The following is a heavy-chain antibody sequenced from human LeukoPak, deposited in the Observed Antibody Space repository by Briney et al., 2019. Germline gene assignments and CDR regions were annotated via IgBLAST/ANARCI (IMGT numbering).Heavy chain of an antibody. D-gene: IGHD2-2*01. CDR3: AKDFGPGVVPAAVFDY. Sequence: GRSLRLSCTTSGFTFSRFGMHWIRQAPGKGLEWVAVTSYDGDAKFYADSVRGRFTISRDNSNNTLYLQMNSLRAEDTAVYYCAKDFGPGVVPAAVFDYWGQGTLVTVSS. CDR2: TSYDGDAK. CDR1: GFTFSRFG. J-gene: IGHJ4*02. V-gene: IGHV3-30*18.